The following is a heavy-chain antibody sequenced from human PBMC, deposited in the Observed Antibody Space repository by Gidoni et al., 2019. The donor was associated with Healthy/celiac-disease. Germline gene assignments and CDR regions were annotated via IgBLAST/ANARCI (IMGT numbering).Heavy chain of an antibody. J-gene: IGHJ4*02. V-gene: IGHV3-33*01. D-gene: IGHD6-19*01. CDR3: ARGSGGSGWGFDY. CDR2: IWYDGSNK. Sequence: QVQLVESGGGVVQPGRSLRLPCAASGFTFSSDGMHWVRQAPGKGLEWVAVIWYDGSNKYYADSVKGRFTISRDNSKNTLYLQMNSLRAEDTAVYYCARGSGGSGWGFDYWGQGTLVTVSS. CDR1: GFTFSSDG.